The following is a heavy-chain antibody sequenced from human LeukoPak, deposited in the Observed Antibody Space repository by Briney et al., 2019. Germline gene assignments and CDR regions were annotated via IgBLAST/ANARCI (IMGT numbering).Heavy chain of an antibody. D-gene: IGHD4-17*01. V-gene: IGHV4-4*07. CDR1: GDSIGAYY. CDR2: IYKSMYSGGST. CDR3: VRDPTTVTTFFDL. J-gene: IGHJ5*01. Sequence: SETLSLTCTVSGDSIGAYYWSWIRQPAGKGLEWIGRIYKSMYSGGSTVYNPSLKSRVTMSVDTSKNQLSLKLSSLTAADTAVYYCVRDPTTVTTFFDLWGQGTLVTVSS.